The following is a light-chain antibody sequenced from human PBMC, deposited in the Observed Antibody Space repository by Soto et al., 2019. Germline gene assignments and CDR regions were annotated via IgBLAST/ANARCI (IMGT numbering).Light chain of an antibody. CDR1: RSNIGAGYD. Sequence: QSVLTQPPSVSGAPGQQVTISCTGSRSNIGAGYDVHWYQQLPGTAPKLLIYGNSNRPSGVPDRFSGSKSGTSASLAITGLQAEDEADYYCQSYDSSLSGLWVFGGGTKVTVL. V-gene: IGLV1-40*01. J-gene: IGLJ3*02. CDR3: QSYDSSLSGLWV. CDR2: GNS.